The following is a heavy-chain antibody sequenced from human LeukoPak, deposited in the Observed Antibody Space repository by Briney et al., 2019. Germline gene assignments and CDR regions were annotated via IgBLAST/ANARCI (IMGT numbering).Heavy chain of an antibody. CDR1: GYSFTNYW. J-gene: IGHJ4*02. CDR3: AGARHGDYRWDY. Sequence: GESLKISCKYSGYSFTNYWIGWVRQMPGKGLEWMGIIHSADSNTKYSPSFQGQVTISADKSISTAYLQWSGLKASDTAMYYCAGARHGDYRWDYWGQGTLVTVSS. V-gene: IGHV5-51*01. D-gene: IGHD4-17*01. CDR2: IHSADSNT.